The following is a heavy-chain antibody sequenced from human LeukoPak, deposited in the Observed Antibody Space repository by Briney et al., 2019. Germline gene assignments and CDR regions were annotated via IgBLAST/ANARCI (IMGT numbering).Heavy chain of an antibody. CDR3: ARAPRSYALYSGSYWSAFDI. D-gene: IGHD1-26*01. V-gene: IGHV1-69*05. Sequence: SVKVSCKASGGTFSSYAISWVRQAPGQGLEWMGRIIPIFGTANYAQKFQGRVTITTDESTSTAYMKLSSLRSEDTAVYYCARAPRSYALYSGSYWSAFDIWGQGTMVTVSS. J-gene: IGHJ3*02. CDR1: GGTFSSYA. CDR2: IIPIFGTA.